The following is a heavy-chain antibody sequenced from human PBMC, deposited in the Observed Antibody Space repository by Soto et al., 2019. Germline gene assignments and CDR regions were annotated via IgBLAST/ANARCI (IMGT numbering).Heavy chain of an antibody. D-gene: IGHD3-22*01. Sequence: QVQLVQSGAEVKKPGSSVKVSCKASGGTFSSYGIDWVRQAPGQGLEWMGGIIPIFGTANYAQKFQGRITITADESTSTAYMELRSLRSEDTAVYYCAIGVHYASGGYYYFYWGQGTLVTVSS. CDR3: AIGVHYASGGYYYFY. CDR2: IIPIFGTA. V-gene: IGHV1-69*01. CDR1: GGTFSSYG. J-gene: IGHJ4*02.